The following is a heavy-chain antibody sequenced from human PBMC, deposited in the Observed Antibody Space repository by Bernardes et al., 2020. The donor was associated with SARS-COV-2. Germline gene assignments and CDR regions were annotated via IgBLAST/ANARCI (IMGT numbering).Heavy chain of an antibody. CDR3: ARGSADTAEVVDY. CDR1: GFTITSKY. D-gene: IGHD5-18*01. CDR2: IFKGGMT. V-gene: IGHV3-53*01. J-gene: IGHJ4*02. Sequence: GSLSRSCEASGFTITSKYMSWVRQSPGKGLEWVSVIFKGGMTFHADSVKGRATISRDIPKNTVYLQLNSLRLEDTAVYYCARGSADTAEVVDYWGQGSLVTVSS.